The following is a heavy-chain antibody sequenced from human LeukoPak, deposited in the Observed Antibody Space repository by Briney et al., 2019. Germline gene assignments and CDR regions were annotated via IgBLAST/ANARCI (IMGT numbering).Heavy chain of an antibody. CDR1: GFTFSSYA. J-gene: IGHJ4*02. D-gene: IGHD2-21*02. CDR2: ISGSGGST. V-gene: IGHV3-23*01. CDR3: AASVVTAIPVHFDY. Sequence: GGSLRLSCAASGFTFSSYAMRWVRQAPGKGLEWVSAISGSGGSTYYADSVKGRFTISRDNSKNTLYLQMNGLRAEDTAVYYCAASVVTAIPVHFDYWGQGTLVTVPS.